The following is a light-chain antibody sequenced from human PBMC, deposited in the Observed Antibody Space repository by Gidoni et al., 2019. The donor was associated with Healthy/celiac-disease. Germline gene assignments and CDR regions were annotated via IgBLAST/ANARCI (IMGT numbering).Light chain of an antibody. CDR1: QSVSSSY. V-gene: IGKV3-20*01. J-gene: IGKJ2*01. Sequence: EIVLTQSPGTLSLSPGERATLSCRASQSVSSSYLAWYQQKPGQAPRLLIYCASSRATGIPARFSGSGSCTDFTLTISRLEPEDFAVYYCQQYGSSPYTFGQGTKLEIK. CDR2: CAS. CDR3: QQYGSSPYT.